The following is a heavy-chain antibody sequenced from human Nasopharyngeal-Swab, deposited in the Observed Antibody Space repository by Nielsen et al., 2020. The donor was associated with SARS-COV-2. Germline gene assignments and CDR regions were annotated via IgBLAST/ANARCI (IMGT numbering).Heavy chain of an antibody. J-gene: IGHJ4*02. CDR2: IYSGGST. Sequence: LSLTCAASGFTVSSNYMSWVRQAPGKGLEWVSVIYSGGSTYYADSVKGRFTISRDNSKNTLYLQMNSLRAEDTAVYYCARGNTFDYWGQGTLVTVSS. D-gene: IGHD5-18*01. CDR1: GFTVSSNY. V-gene: IGHV3-53*01. CDR3: ARGNTFDY.